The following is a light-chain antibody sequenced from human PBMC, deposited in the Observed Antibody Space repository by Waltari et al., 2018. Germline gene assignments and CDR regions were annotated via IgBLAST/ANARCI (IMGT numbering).Light chain of an antibody. Sequence: SYELTQPPSVSVSPGQTASITCSGAELGDKYACWYQQKPGQSPVLVIYQDSKRPPGIPERFSGSNSGNTATLTISGTQAMDEADYYCQAWDSSTAVVFGGGTKLTVL. J-gene: IGLJ2*01. CDR1: ELGDKY. CDR3: QAWDSSTAVV. V-gene: IGLV3-1*01. CDR2: QDS.